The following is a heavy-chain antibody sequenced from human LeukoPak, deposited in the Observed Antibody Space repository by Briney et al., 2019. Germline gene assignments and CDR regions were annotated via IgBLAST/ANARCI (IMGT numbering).Heavy chain of an antibody. V-gene: IGHV3-48*01. D-gene: IGHD6-6*01. J-gene: IGHJ6*02. Sequence: GGSLSLSCAASGFTFSSYSMNWVRQAPGKGLEWVSYISSSSSTIYYADSVKGRFTISRDNAKNSLDLQMSSLRAEDTGVYYCARSSSDVWGQGTTVTVSS. CDR2: ISSSSSTI. CDR1: GFTFSSYS. CDR3: ARSSSDV.